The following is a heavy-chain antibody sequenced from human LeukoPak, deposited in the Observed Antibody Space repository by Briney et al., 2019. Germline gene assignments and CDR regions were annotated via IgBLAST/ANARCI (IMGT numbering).Heavy chain of an antibody. CDR2: INHSGST. Sequence: SETLSLTCAVYGGSSSGYYWSWIRQPPGKGLEWIGEINHSGSTNYNPSLKSRVTISVDTSKNQFSLKLSSVTAADTAVYYCARGPSGWYKRDAFDIWGQGTMVTVSS. D-gene: IGHD6-19*01. CDR3: ARGPSGWYKRDAFDI. V-gene: IGHV4-34*01. J-gene: IGHJ3*02. CDR1: GGSSSGYY.